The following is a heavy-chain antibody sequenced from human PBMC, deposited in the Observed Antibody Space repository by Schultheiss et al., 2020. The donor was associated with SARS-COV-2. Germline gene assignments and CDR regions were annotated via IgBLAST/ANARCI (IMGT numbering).Heavy chain of an antibody. V-gene: IGHV3-30*03. Sequence: GGSLRLSCAASGFTFSSYGMHWVRQAPGKGLEWVAVISYDGSNKYYADSVKGRFTISRDNSKNTLYLQMNSLRAEDTAVYYCARKGGSSSPGAFDIWGKGTMVTVSS. CDR1: GFTFSSYG. J-gene: IGHJ3*02. D-gene: IGHD6-13*01. CDR2: ISYDGSNK. CDR3: ARKGGSSSPGAFDI.